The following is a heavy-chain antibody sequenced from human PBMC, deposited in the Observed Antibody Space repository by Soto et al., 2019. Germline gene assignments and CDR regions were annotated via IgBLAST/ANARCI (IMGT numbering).Heavy chain of an antibody. D-gene: IGHD3-22*01. Sequence: PGGSLSLSCAASGFTFSSYAMGWVRQAPGKGLEWVPAISGSGGSTYYADSVKGRFTISRDNSKNTLYLQMSSLRAEDTAVYYCVKDLDDSSGYYGYYFDYWGQGTLVTVSS. V-gene: IGHV3-23*01. CDR1: GFTFSSYA. J-gene: IGHJ4*02. CDR3: VKDLDDSSGYYGYYFDY. CDR2: ISGSGGST.